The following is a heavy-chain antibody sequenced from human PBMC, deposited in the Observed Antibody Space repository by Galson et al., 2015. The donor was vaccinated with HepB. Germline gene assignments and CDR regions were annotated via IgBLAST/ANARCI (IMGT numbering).Heavy chain of an antibody. CDR1: GYTFTGYY. J-gene: IGHJ4*02. Sequence: SLKVSCKASGYTFTGYYMHWVRQAPGQGLEWMGRINPNSGGTNYAQKFQRRVTMTRETSISTAYMELSRLRSDATAVYYCTGFRYGVFDYWGQGTLVTVSS. D-gene: IGHD3-9*01. V-gene: IGHV1-2*06. CDR3: TGFRYGVFDY. CDR2: INPNSGGT.